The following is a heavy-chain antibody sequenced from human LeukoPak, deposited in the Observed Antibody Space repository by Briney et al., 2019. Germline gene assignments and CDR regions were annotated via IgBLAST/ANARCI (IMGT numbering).Heavy chain of an antibody. CDR1: GASIGGGYS. CDR3: YHTLLTA. CDR2: FYHDGST. J-gene: IGHJ5*02. D-gene: IGHD2-21*02. V-gene: IGHV4-30-2*01. Sequence: SETLSLTCAVSGASIGGGYSCSWIRQPPGRPLEWIGYFYHDGSTFYNPSLKSRVTISMDKSKNQYSLKLASDCASAYCGGDCYHTLLTAWGPGTPVTVSS.